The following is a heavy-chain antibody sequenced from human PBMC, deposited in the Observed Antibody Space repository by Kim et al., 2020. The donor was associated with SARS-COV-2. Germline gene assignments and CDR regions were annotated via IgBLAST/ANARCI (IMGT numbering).Heavy chain of an antibody. CDR3: AKDERFGEYFDY. D-gene: IGHD3-10*01. Sequence: GYADSVKGRFTISRDNAKNSLYLQMNSLRAEDTALYYCAKDERFGEYFDYWGQGTLVTVSS. V-gene: IGHV3-9*01. J-gene: IGHJ4*02.